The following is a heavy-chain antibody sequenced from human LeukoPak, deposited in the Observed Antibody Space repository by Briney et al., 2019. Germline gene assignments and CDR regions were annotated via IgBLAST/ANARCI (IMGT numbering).Heavy chain of an antibody. Sequence: PSETLSLTCAVYGGSFSGYYWSWIRQPPGKGLEWIGEINRSGSTNYNPSLKSRVTISVDTSKNQFSLKLSSVTAADTAVYYCARGYGDYGFYYFDYWGQGTLVTVSS. CDR1: GGSFSGYY. CDR3: ARGYGDYGFYYFDY. D-gene: IGHD4-17*01. V-gene: IGHV4-34*01. J-gene: IGHJ4*02. CDR2: INRSGST.